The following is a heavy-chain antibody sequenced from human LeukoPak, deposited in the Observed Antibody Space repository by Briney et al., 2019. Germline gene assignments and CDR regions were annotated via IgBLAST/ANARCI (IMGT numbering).Heavy chain of an antibody. CDR1: GGSISSYY. D-gene: IGHD3-10*01. Sequence: SSETLSLTCTVSGGSISSYYWSWIRQSAGKGLEWIGRIHTSGSTNYNPSLKSRVTMSVDTSKNQFSLRLSSVTAADTAVYYCARGRYYYGSGSWFDPWGQGTLVTVSS. J-gene: IGHJ5*02. V-gene: IGHV4-4*07. CDR3: ARGRYYYGSGSWFDP. CDR2: IHTSGST.